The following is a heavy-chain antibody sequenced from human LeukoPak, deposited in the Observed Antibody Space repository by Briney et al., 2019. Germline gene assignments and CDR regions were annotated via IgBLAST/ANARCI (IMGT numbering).Heavy chain of an antibody. CDR2: ISAYNGNT. CDR1: GYTFTSYG. CDR3: ARDYGSGSYSSEFDY. D-gene: IGHD3-10*01. V-gene: IGHV1-18*01. J-gene: IGHJ4*02. Sequence: RASVKVSCKASGYTFTSYGISWVRQAPGQGLEWMGWISAYNGNTNYAQKLQGRVTMTTDTSTSTAYMELRSLRSDDTAVYYCARDYGSGSYSSEFDYWGQGTLVTVSS.